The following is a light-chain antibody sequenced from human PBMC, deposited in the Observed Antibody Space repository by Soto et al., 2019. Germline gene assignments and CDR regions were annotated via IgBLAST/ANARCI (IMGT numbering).Light chain of an antibody. CDR1: NSDIGSYDF. J-gene: IGLJ1*01. V-gene: IGLV2-14*01. CDR3: SSYTITTALV. CDR2: EVN. Sequence: QSVLTQPASVSGSPGQSVTISCTGTNSDIGSYDFVSWYQQRPGKAPKLIISEVNIRPSGISNRFSGSKSGNTASLTISGLQAEDEGNYYCSSYTITTALVFGSGTKVTVL.